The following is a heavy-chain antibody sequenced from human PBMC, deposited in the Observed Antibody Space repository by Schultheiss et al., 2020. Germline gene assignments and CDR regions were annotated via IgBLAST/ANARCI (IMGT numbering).Heavy chain of an antibody. Sequence: SQTLSLTCTVSGGSISSYYWSWIRQPAGKGLEWIGRIYTSGSTNYNPSLKSRVTMSVDTSKNQFSLKLSSVTAADTAVYYCAREQTQLLWFGELFWCDPWGQGPLVTVSS. CDR2: IYTSGST. D-gene: IGHD3-10*01. V-gene: IGHV4-4*07. CDR3: AREQTQLLWFGELFWCDP. J-gene: IGHJ5*02. CDR1: GGSISSYY.